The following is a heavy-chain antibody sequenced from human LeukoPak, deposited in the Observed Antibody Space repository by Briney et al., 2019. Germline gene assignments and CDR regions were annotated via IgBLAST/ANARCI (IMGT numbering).Heavy chain of an antibody. CDR3: ARDDYSINGMDV. CDR2: IWYDGSNK. CDR1: GFTFSSYG. J-gene: IGHJ6*02. Sequence: GGSLRLSCAASGFTFSSYGMHWVRQAPGKGLGWVAVIWYDGSNKYYADSVKGRFTISRDNSKNTLYLQMNSLRAEDTAVYYCARDDYSINGMDVWGQGTTVTVSS. V-gene: IGHV3-33*01. D-gene: IGHD4-11*01.